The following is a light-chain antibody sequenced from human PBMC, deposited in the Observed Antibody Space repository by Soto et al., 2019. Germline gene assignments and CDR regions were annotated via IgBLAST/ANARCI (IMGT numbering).Light chain of an antibody. V-gene: IGKV1-5*03. J-gene: IGKJ1*01. CDR3: QQYNSYRWT. Sequence: DIQMTQSPSTLSASVGDRVTITCRASQSISSWLAWYQQKPGKAPKLLIYKASSLESGVPSRFSGSGSGTEFTLTISSLQPDDFATYYCQQYNSYRWTFGQGPKVDIK. CDR1: QSISSW. CDR2: KAS.